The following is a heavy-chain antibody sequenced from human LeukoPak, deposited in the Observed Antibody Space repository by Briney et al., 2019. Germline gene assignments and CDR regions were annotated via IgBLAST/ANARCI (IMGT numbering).Heavy chain of an antibody. CDR2: VYYSGMT. Sequence: PSETLSLTCTVSGDSLSSYYWTWIRQPPGKGLEWIGYVYYSGMTNYNPSLESRVTISVDTSKNQFSLRLTSVTAADTAIYYCARPNSHFLGKAAFDIWGQGTTVTVSS. CDR3: ARPNSHFLGKAAFDI. J-gene: IGHJ3*02. CDR1: GDSLSSYY. D-gene: IGHD6-13*01. V-gene: IGHV4-59*08.